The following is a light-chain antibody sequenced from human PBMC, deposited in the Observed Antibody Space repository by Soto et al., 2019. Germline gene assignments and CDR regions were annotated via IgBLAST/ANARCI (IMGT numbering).Light chain of an antibody. CDR2: DND. CDR3: GTWDISLSVV. V-gene: IGLV1-51*01. CDR1: TSNIGNNY. Sequence: QSVLTQPPSVSAAPGQKVTISRSGSTSNIGNNYVYWYQQLPGTAPKLLIYDNDKRPSGIPDRCSGSKPGTSATLGIAGLQTGEEADYYCGTWDISLSVVFGGGTKLTVL. J-gene: IGLJ2*01.